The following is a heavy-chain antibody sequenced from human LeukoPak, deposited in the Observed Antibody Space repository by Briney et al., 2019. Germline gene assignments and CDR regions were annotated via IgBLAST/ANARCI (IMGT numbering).Heavy chain of an antibody. CDR2: IYTSGST. D-gene: IGHD2-21*01. CDR3: ARVSGLFGFDP. Sequence: SETLSLTCTVSGGSISSGTYYWNWIRQPAGKGLEWIGRIYTSGSTNYNPSLKSRVTMSVDTSKNQFSLKLSSVTAADTAVYYCARVSGLFGFDPWGQGTLVTVSS. J-gene: IGHJ5*02. V-gene: IGHV4-61*02. CDR1: GGSISSGTYY.